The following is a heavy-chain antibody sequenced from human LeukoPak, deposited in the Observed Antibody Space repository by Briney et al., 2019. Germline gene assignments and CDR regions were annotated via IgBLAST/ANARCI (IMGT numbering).Heavy chain of an antibody. CDR2: INHSGST. J-gene: IGHJ6*03. CDR1: GGSFSGYY. CDR3: ARLKSYDTSGYFFYYYYYMDV. Sequence: SETLSLTCAVYGGSFSGYYWSWIRQPPGKGLEWIGEINHSGSTNYNPSLKSRVTISVDTSKNQFSLKLSSVTAADTAVYYCARLKSYDTSGYFFYYYYYMDVWGKGTTVTISS. D-gene: IGHD3-22*01. V-gene: IGHV4-34*01.